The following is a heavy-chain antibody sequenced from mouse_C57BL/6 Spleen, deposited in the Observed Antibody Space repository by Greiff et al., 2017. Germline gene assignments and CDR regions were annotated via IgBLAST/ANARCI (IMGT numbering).Heavy chain of an antibody. CDR1: GYAFSSSW. D-gene: IGHD1-1*01. CDR2: IYPGDGDT. Sequence: QVQLQQSGPELVKPGASVKISCKASGYAFSSSWMNWVKQRPGKGLAWIGRIYPGDGDTNYNGKFKGKATLTADKSSSTAYMQRSSLTSEDSAVYFCARECKTGYYYGSSPWFAYWGQGTLVTVSA. J-gene: IGHJ3*01. CDR3: ARECKTGYYYGSSPWFAY. V-gene: IGHV1-82*01.